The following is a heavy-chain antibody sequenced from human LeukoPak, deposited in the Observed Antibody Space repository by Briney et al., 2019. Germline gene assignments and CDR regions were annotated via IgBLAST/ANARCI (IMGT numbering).Heavy chain of an antibody. CDR1: GGTLSSYA. Sequence: ASVTVSCKASGGTLSSYAISWVRQAPGQGLEWMGRIIPILGIANYAQKFQGRVTITADKSTSTAYMELSSLRSEDTAVYYCAREPSDSSGYPLDYWGQGTLVTVSS. CDR2: IIPILGIA. V-gene: IGHV1-69*04. CDR3: AREPSDSSGYPLDY. D-gene: IGHD3-22*01. J-gene: IGHJ4*02.